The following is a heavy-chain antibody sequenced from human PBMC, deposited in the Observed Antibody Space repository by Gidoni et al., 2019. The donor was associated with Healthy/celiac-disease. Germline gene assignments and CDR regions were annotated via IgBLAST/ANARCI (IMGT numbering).Heavy chain of an antibody. Sequence: QVQLQESGPGLVKPSQTLSLTCTVPGGSISSGSYYWRWIRQPAGKGLEWIGRIYTSGSTNYNPSLKSRVTISVDTSKNQFSLKLSSVTAADTAVYYCARNWGGTSQLYYFDYWGQGTLVTVSS. V-gene: IGHV4-61*02. J-gene: IGHJ4*02. CDR2: IYTSGST. CDR3: ARNWGGTSQLYYFDY. D-gene: IGHD7-27*01. CDR1: GGSISSGSYY.